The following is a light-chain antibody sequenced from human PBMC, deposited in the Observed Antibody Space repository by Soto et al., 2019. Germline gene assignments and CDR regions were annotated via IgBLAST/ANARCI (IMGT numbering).Light chain of an antibody. CDR1: QDIRKY. J-gene: IGKJ5*01. V-gene: IGKV1-33*01. Sequence: DIKMNKSLSSLSASVGDRVTITCTASQDIRKYLNWYQQKPGKAPKLLIYDASTLETGVPSRFSGSGSGTDFTFTISSLQPEDFATYYCQQYDNLPIIFGQGTRLEIK. CDR2: DAS. CDR3: QQYDNLPII.